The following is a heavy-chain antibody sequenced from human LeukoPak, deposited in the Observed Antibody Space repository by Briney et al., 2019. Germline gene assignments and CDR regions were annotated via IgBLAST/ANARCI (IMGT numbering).Heavy chain of an antibody. CDR1: GGSISSSSYY. J-gene: IGHJ6*02. V-gene: IGHV4-39*01. CDR3: ARYPARSGTNCYYGMDV. CDR2: IYYTENT. Sequence: SETLSLTCTVSGGSISSSSYYWGWIRQPPGKGLEWIGTIYYTENTYYNPSLRSRVTISEDTSKNQFSLRLTSVTAADTAVYYCARYPARSGTNCYYGMDVWGQGTTITVSS. D-gene: IGHD2-15*01.